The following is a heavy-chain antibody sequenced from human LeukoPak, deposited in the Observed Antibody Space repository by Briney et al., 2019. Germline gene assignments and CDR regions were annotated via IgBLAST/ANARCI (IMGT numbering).Heavy chain of an antibody. CDR2: INHSGST. J-gene: IGHJ5*02. Sequence: SETLSLTCAVYGGSFSGYYWSWIRQPPGKGLEWIGEINHSGSTNYNPSLKSRVTISVDTSKNQFSLKLSSVTAADTAVYYCARVGPITKGAATHNWFDPWGQGTLVTVSS. V-gene: IGHV4-34*01. CDR3: ARVGPITKGAATHNWFDP. D-gene: IGHD3-10*01. CDR1: GGSFSGYY.